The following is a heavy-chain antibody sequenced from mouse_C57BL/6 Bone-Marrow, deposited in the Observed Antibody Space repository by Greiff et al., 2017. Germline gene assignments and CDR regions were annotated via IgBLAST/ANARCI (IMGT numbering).Heavy chain of an antibody. D-gene: IGHD4-1*01. Sequence: QVQLKQSGAELVRPGASVTLSCKASGYTFTDYEMHWVKQTPVHGLEWIGAIDPETGGTAYNQKFKGKAILTADKSSSTAYMELRSLTSEDSAVYYCTRLTGYFDYGGQGTTLTVSS. CDR3: TRLTGYFDY. V-gene: IGHV1-15*01. J-gene: IGHJ2*01. CDR2: IDPETGGT. CDR1: GYTFTDYE.